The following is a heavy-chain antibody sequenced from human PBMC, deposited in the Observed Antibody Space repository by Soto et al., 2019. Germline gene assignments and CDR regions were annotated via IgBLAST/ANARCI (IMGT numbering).Heavy chain of an antibody. CDR2: INHSGST. J-gene: IGHJ5*02. D-gene: IGHD6-19*01. CDR3: ARGRIAVTPMGRNWFDP. CDR1: GGSFSGYY. V-gene: IGHV4-34*01. Sequence: SETLSLTCTVFGGSFSGYYWSWIRQPPGKGLEWIGEINHSGSTNYNPSLKSRVTISVDTSKNQFSLKLSSVTAADTAVYYCARGRIAVTPMGRNWFDPWGQGTLVTVS.